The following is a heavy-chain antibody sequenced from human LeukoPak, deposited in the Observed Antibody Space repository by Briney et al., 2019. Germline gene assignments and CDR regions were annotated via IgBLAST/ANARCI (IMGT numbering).Heavy chain of an antibody. V-gene: IGHV6-1*01. CDR1: GDSVSSNSAA. J-gene: IGHJ4*02. CDR3: ARDLIYDSSGYPPYFDC. CDR2: TYYRSKWYN. D-gene: IGHD3-22*01. Sequence: SQTLSLTCAISGDSVSSNSAAWNWIRQSPSRGLEWLGRTYYRSKWYNDYAVSVKSRITINPDTSKNQISLQLNSVTPEDTAVYYCARDLIYDSSGYPPYFDCWGQGTLVTVSS.